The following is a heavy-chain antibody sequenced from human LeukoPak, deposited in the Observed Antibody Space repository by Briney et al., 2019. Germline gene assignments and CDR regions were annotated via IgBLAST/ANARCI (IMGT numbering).Heavy chain of an antibody. CDR2: MNPNSGGT. Sequence: GASVKVSCKASGYTFTSYDINWVRQATGQGLEWMGWMNPNSGGTNYAQKFQGRVTMTRDTSISTAYMELSRLRSDDTAVYYCARDEGWELGYWGQGTLVSVSS. D-gene: IGHD1-26*01. CDR3: ARDEGWELGY. J-gene: IGHJ4*02. V-gene: IGHV1-2*02. CDR1: GYTFTSYD.